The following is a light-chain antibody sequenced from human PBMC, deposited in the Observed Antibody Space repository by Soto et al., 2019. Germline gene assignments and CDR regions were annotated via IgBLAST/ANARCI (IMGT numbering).Light chain of an antibody. Sequence: DIQMTQSPSTLSASVGDRVTITCRASQSISSWLAWYQQKPGKAPNLLIYMASTLESGVPSRFSGSGSGTEFTLTITSLQPDDFATYYSQQYNVYSPTFGQGTKVEI. J-gene: IGKJ1*01. CDR1: QSISSW. CDR2: MAS. V-gene: IGKV1-5*03. CDR3: QQYNVYSPT.